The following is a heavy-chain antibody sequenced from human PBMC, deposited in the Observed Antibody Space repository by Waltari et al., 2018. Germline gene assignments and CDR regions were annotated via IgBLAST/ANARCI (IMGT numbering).Heavy chain of an antibody. CDR2: INPNSGGT. D-gene: IGHD6-13*01. Sequence: QVQLVQSGAEVKKPGDAVKVSCKASGSTFPGYYMPWVRQALGQGLEWRGLINPNSGGTNYAQKFQGRVTMTRDTSISTAYMELSRLRSDDTAVYYCATIAAAGTPPIWGQGTMVTVSS. J-gene: IGHJ3*02. CDR1: GSTFPGYY. CDR3: ATIAAAGTPPI. V-gene: IGHV1-2*02.